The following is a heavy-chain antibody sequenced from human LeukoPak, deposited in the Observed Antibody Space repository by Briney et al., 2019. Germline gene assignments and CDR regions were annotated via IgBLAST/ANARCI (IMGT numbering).Heavy chain of an antibody. CDR2: ISNDGRNR. J-gene: IGHJ4*02. CDR1: GFTFSSYG. V-gene: IGHV3-30*03. D-gene: IGHD3-10*01. CDR3: ARKFRSYYLDY. Sequence: HPGGSLRLSCAASGFTFSSYGMHWVRQAPGKGLEWVAIISNDGRNRYYADSVKGRFSISRDNSKNTLYLQMNSLRVEGTAVYYCARKFRSYYLDYWGQGFLVTVSS.